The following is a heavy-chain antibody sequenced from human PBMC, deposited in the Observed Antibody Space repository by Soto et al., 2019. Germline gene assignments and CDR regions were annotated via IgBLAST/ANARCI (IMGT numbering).Heavy chain of an antibody. Sequence: EVHLLESGGGLVQPGESLRLSCAASGFTFSSYGMSWVRQAPGKGLEWASIISGSGDAKYYADSVKGRFTISRDNSKNTMYLQMDSLRAEDTAVYYCAKDFDSDETSHGPNESWGQGTLVTVSS. CDR2: ISGSGDAK. D-gene: IGHD3-22*01. CDR3: AKDFDSDETSHGPNES. V-gene: IGHV3-23*01. J-gene: IGHJ5*02. CDR1: GFTFSSYG.